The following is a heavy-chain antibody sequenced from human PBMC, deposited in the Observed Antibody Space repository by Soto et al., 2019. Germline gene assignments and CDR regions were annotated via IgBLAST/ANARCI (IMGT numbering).Heavy chain of an antibody. V-gene: IGHV1-8*01. J-gene: IGHJ5*02. CDR1: GYTFTSYD. D-gene: IGHD6-6*01. Sequence: QVQLVQSGAEMKKPGASVKVSCKASGYTFTSYDINWVRQATGQGLEWMGWMNPNSGNTGYAQKFQGRVTMTRNTSISTAYMELSSLRSEDTAVYYCARGVVAALYNWFDPWGQGTLVTVSS. CDR2: MNPNSGNT. CDR3: ARGVVAALYNWFDP.